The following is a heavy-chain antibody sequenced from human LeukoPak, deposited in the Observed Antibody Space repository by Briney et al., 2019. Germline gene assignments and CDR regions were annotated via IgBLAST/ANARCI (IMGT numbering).Heavy chain of an antibody. CDR1: GYSISSGYY. CDR2: IYHSGST. J-gene: IGHJ5*02. D-gene: IGHD1-14*01. CDR3: ARPRNLLESWFDP. V-gene: IGHV4-38-2*02. Sequence: SETLSLTCTASGYSISSGYYWGWIRQPPGKGLEWIGSIYHSGSTYYNPSLKSRVTISVDTSKNQFSLKLSSVTAADTAVYYCARPRNLLESWFDPWGQGTLVTVSS.